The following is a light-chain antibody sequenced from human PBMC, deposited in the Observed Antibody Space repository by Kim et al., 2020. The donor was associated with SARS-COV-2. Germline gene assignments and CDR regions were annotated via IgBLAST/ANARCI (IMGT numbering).Light chain of an antibody. CDR1: WDDH. V-gene: IGLV2-14*03. Sequence: SVSRSPGQAITISCTGTWDDHVSWYQQHPNKAPTLIIYDVSHRPSGVSDRFSGSKSGNTASLTISGLQAEDEADYHCSSYTSTSTLFGGGTQLTVL. J-gene: IGLJ2*01. CDR3: SSYTSTSTL. CDR2: DVS.